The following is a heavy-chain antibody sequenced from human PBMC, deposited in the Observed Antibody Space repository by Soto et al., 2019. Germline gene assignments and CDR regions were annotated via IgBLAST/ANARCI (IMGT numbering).Heavy chain of an antibody. CDR3: ARTRGLWWFIDY. V-gene: IGHV1-69*06. D-gene: IGHD2-21*01. J-gene: IGHJ4*02. CDR2: IIPIFGTA. CDR1: GGTFSSYA. Sequence: KVSCKASGGTFSSYAISWVRQAPGQGLEWMGGIIPIFGTANYAQKFQGRVTITADKSTSTAYMELSSLRSEDTAVYYCARTRGLWWFIDYWGQGTLVTVSS.